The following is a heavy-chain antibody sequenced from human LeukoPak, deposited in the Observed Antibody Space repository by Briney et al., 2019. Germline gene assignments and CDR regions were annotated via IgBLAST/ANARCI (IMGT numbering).Heavy chain of an antibody. CDR1: GGSISSYY. J-gene: IGHJ6*03. D-gene: IGHD2-2*01. V-gene: IGHV4-59*01. CDR2: IYYSGST. Sequence: PTETLSLTXTVSGGSISSYYWSWLRQPPGKGLEWIGYIYYSGSTNYNPSLKSRVTISVDTSKNQFSLKLSSVTAADTAVYYCARVGRLDCSSTSCYASYYYYYYYMDVWGKGTTVTVSS. CDR3: ARVGRLDCSSTSCYASYYYYYYYMDV.